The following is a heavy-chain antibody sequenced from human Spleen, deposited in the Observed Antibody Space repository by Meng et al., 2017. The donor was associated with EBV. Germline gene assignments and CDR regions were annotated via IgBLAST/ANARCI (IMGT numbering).Heavy chain of an antibody. Sequence: QPQRRESGPGEVTPSETLSPTCTVSGDSISSFYYWGWIRQPPGRGLEWIGSVHYTGSTYYSPSLKSRVTVSVDTSKNQFSLRLTSVTAADTAVYYCARPFPSWQSPRLDPFGAWGQGTLVTVSS. CDR3: ARPFPSWQSPRLDPFGA. J-gene: IGHJ5*02. D-gene: IGHD6-19*01. CDR2: VHYTGST. CDR1: GDSISSFYY. V-gene: IGHV4-39*01.